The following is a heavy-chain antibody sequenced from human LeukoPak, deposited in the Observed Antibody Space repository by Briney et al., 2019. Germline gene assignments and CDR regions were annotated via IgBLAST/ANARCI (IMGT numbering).Heavy chain of an antibody. CDR3: ARGVGIAAAGNDY. J-gene: IGHJ4*02. CDR2: INHSGST. V-gene: IGHV4-34*01. Sequence: SETLSLTCAVYGGSFSGYYWSWIRQPPGKGLEWIGEINHSGSTNYNPSLKSRVTISVDTSKNQFSLKLSSVAAADTAVYYCARGVGIAAAGNDYWGQGTLVTVSS. D-gene: IGHD6-13*01. CDR1: GGSFSGYY.